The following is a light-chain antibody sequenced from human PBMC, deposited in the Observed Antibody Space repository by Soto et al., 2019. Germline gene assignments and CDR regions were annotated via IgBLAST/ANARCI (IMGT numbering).Light chain of an antibody. V-gene: IGKV1-9*01. CDR3: QQLKTYPPT. J-gene: IGKJ1*01. CDR1: QGISSY. Sequence: IQLTQSPSSLSASVGARVTVTCRASQGISSYLAWYQQKPGKAPKLLIYAASTLRTGVPSRFSGSGSATDFTLTINSLQPDAFAPYYCQQLKTYPPTFGIGTKVDIK. CDR2: AAS.